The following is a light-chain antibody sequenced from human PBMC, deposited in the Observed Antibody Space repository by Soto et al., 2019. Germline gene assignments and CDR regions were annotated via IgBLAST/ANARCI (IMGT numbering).Light chain of an antibody. CDR1: QSVSSN. V-gene: IGKV3-15*01. CDR2: GAS. Sequence: EIVMTQSPATLSVSPGERATLSCRASQSVSSNLAWYQEKPGPAPRPLTHGASTRANGNPARFQGSGSGTEFTLTISSLQSEDFAVYYCQQYNDWPLTFGQGTKVDIK. CDR3: QQYNDWPLT. J-gene: IGKJ1*01.